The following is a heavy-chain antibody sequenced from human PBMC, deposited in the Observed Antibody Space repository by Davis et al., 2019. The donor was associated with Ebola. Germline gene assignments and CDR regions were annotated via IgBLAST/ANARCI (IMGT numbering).Heavy chain of an antibody. J-gene: IGHJ6*02. D-gene: IGHD5-24*01. CDR2: IWYDGSNK. Sequence: GESLKISCAASGFTFSSYWMSWVRQAPGKGLEWVAVIWYDGSNKYYADSVKGRFTISRDNSKNTLYLQMNSLRAEDTAVYYCAKDGKMATIPYYYYYYGMDVWGQGTTVTVSS. CDR1: GFTFSSYW. CDR3: AKDGKMATIPYYYYYYGMDV. V-gene: IGHV3-30*02.